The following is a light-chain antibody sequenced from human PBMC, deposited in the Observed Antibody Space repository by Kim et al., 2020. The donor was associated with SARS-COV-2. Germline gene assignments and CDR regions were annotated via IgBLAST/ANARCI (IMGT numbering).Light chain of an antibody. V-gene: IGKV1-13*02. CDR2: DAS. J-gene: IGKJ5*01. CDR3: QQFHSYPPPIT. Sequence: VGDRVTITCRASQGISSALVWYQQKPGKAPKLLIYDASSLESGVPSRFSGSGSGTDFTLTISSLQPEDFATYYCQQFHSYPPPITFGQGTRLEIK. CDR1: QGISSA.